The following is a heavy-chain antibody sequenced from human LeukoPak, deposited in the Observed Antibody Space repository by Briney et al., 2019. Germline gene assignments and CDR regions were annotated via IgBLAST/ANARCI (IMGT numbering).Heavy chain of an antibody. J-gene: IGHJ2*01. CDR3: ARDILELYWYFDL. D-gene: IGHD1-26*01. V-gene: IGHV4-39*07. CDR2: IYYSGST. Sequence: PSETLSLTCTVSGGSISSSSYYWGWIRQPPGKGLEWIGSIYYSGSTYYNPSLKSRVTISVDTSKNQFSLKLSSVTAADTAVYYCARDILELYWYFDLWGRGTLVTVSS. CDR1: GGSISSSSYY.